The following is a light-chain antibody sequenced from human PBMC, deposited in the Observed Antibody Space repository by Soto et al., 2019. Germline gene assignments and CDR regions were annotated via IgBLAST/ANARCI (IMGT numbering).Light chain of an antibody. Sequence: QSVLTQPDSVSGSPGQSITISCTGTSSDVGGYNYVSWYQQHPGKAPKLMIYDVSNRPSGVSDRFSGSRSGNTASLAISGLQAEDEAHYFCRSYTGSSTLVIFGGGTKLTVL. J-gene: IGLJ2*01. CDR1: SSDVGGYNY. CDR3: RSYTGSSTLVI. V-gene: IGLV2-14*03. CDR2: DVS.